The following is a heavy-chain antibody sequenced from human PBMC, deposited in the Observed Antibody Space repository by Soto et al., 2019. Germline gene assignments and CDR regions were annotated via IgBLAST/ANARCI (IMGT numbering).Heavy chain of an antibody. V-gene: IGHV3-30-3*01. J-gene: IGHJ4*02. CDR2: ISYDGSNK. CDR1: GFTFSSYA. Sequence: QVQLVESGGGVVQPGRSLRLSCAASGFTFSSYAMHWVRQAPGKGLEWVAVISYDGSNKYYADSVKGRFTISRDNAKNTLELQMNSLRAADTAVYYCALRHDYGDQIFDYGGQGTLVTVSS. CDR3: ALRHDYGDQIFDY. D-gene: IGHD4-17*01.